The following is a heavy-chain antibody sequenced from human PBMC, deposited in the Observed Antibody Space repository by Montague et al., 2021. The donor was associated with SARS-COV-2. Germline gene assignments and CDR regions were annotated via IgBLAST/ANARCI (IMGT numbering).Heavy chain of an antibody. CDR3: AREDLLWFEESRGMDV. CDR2: IYYSGST. CDR1: CDSISNYY. Sequence: SETLSLTCTVSCDSISNYYWTWIRQSPGKGLEWIGYIYYSGSTNXNPSLKSRGTISLDTSKNQFSLKLSSVTAEDTTVYYCAREDLLWFEESRGMDVWGQGTTVTVSS. D-gene: IGHD3-10*01. J-gene: IGHJ6*02. V-gene: IGHV4-59*13.